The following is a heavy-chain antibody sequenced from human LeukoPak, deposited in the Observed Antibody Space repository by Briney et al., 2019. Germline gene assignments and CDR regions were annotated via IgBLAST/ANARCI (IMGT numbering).Heavy chain of an antibody. CDR1: GFTFDDYA. V-gene: IGHV3-9*01. D-gene: IGHD3-3*01. CDR2: ISWNSGSI. CDR3: AKTITIFGVVKDY. Sequence: PGRSLRLSCAASGFTFDDYAMHWVRQAPGKGLEWVSGISWNSGSIGYADSVKGRFTISRDNAKNSLYLQMNSLRAEDTALYYCAKTITIFGVVKDYWGQGTLVTVSS. J-gene: IGHJ4*02.